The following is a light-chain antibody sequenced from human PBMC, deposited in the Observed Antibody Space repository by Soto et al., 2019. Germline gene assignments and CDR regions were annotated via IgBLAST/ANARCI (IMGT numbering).Light chain of an antibody. CDR2: EVY. V-gene: IGLV2-14*01. Sequence: QSVLTQPASVSGSPGQSITISCTGTNSDVGTYNHVSWYQQHPGKAPQLIIYEVYNRPSGLSNRFSASKSGNTASLTISGLQAEDEDDYYCCSYTTISTLVFGTGTKLTVL. J-gene: IGLJ1*01. CDR1: NSDVGTYNH. CDR3: CSYTTISTLV.